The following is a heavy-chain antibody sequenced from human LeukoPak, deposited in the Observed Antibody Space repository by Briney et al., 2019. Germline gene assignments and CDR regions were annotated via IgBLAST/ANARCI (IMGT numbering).Heavy chain of an antibody. CDR2: ISGGDGLT. D-gene: IGHD3-10*01. CDR3: ARDGPAQMVDFDY. J-gene: IGHJ4*02. Sequence: GGSLRLSCGTSGISFKTSGFSWVRQAPGKGLEWVSGISGGDGLTYYADSVRGRFTVSRDNSRATVDLQMNSLRADDTAVYYCARDGPAQMVDFDYWGQGTLVTVSS. V-gene: IGHV3-23*01. CDR1: GISFKTSG.